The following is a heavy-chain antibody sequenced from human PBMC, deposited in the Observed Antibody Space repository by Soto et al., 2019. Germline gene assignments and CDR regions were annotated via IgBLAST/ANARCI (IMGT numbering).Heavy chain of an antibody. V-gene: IGHV4-59*08. Sequence: QVQLQESGPGLVKPSETLSLTCTVSGGSISSYYWSWIRQPPGKGLEWIGYIYYSGSTNYNPSLKGRGTLSVDTSKNQVPLKLSSVPAADAAAYYCASHWALGPPPDYWGQGNLVTVSS. CDR3: ASHWALGPPPDY. D-gene: IGHD3-16*01. CDR1: GGSISSYY. CDR2: IYYSGST. J-gene: IGHJ4*02.